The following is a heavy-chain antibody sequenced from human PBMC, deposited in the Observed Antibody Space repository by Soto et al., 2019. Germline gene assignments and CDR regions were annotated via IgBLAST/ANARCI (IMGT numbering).Heavy chain of an antibody. Sequence: ASVKVSCKASGGTFSSYTISWVRQAPGQGLEWMGRIIPILGITNYAQKFQGRVTITADKSTSTAYMELSSLRSEDTAVYYCTRGSEYYYYMDVWGKGTTVTVSS. CDR3: TRGSEYYYYMDV. J-gene: IGHJ6*03. CDR2: IIPILGIT. CDR1: GGTFSSYT. V-gene: IGHV1-69*02.